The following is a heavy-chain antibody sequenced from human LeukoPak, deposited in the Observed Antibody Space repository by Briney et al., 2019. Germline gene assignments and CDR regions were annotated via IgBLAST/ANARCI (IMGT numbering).Heavy chain of an antibody. D-gene: IGHD2/OR15-2a*01. CDR1: GFTFSDYA. V-gene: IGHV3-30-3*01. Sequence: GGSLRLSCAASGFTFSDYAVHWVRQAPGKGLEWVAVISYDGSNKYYADSVKGRFTISRDNSKNTLCLQMNSLRAEDTAVYYCAKAFLQRVYYFDYWGQGTLVTVSS. CDR2: ISYDGSNK. J-gene: IGHJ4*02. CDR3: AKAFLQRVYYFDY.